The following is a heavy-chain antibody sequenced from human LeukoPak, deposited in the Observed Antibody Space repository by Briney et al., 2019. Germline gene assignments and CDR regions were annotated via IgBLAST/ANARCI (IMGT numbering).Heavy chain of an antibody. CDR1: GYTFTGYY. D-gene: IGHD5-18*01. CDR3: ARIEYSYSAHIDY. J-gene: IGHJ4*02. CDR2: INPNSGGT. Sequence: ASVKVSCKASGYTFTGYYMHWVRQAPGQGLEWMGWINPNSGGTYYAQKFQGRVTMTRDTSISTAYMELSSLRSDDTAVYYCARIEYSYSAHIDYWGQGTLVTVSS. V-gene: IGHV1-2*02.